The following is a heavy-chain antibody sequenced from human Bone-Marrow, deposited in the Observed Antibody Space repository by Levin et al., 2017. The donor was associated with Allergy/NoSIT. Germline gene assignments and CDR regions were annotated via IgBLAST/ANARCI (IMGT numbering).Heavy chain of an antibody. V-gene: IGHV3-30-3*01. CDR3: ARAPPGIAAAGHLNFDY. CDR1: GFTFSSYA. J-gene: IGHJ4*02. Sequence: LSLTCAASGFTFSSYAMHWVRQAPGKGLEWVAVISYDGSNKYYADSVKGRFTISRDNSKNTLYLQMNSLRAEDTAVYYCARAPPGIAAAGHLNFDYWGQGTLVTVSS. D-gene: IGHD6-13*01. CDR2: ISYDGSNK.